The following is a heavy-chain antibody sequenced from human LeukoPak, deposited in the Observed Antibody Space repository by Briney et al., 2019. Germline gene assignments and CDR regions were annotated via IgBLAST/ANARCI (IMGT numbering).Heavy chain of an antibody. CDR1: GFTFSSYA. Sequence: GGSLRLSCAASGFTFSSYAMSWVRQAPGKGLEWVSAISGSGGSTYYADSVKGRFTISRDNSKNTLYLQMNSLRAEDTAVYYCAKDPAYYDFLTLDYWGQGTLVTVSS. J-gene: IGHJ4*02. CDR3: AKDPAYYDFLTLDY. V-gene: IGHV3-23*01. CDR2: ISGSGGST. D-gene: IGHD3-9*01.